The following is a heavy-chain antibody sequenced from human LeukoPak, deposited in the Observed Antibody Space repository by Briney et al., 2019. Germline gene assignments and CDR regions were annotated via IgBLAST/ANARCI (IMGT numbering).Heavy chain of an antibody. Sequence: PGGSLRLSCAASGFTFSDYYMSWIRQAPGKGREWVSYISSSGSTIYYADSVKGRFTISRDNANNSLYLQMNSLRAEDTAVYYCARDRAHWGVTTYYYYYMDVWGKGTTVTISS. CDR1: GFTFSDYY. CDR2: ISSSGSTI. J-gene: IGHJ6*03. V-gene: IGHV3-11*01. D-gene: IGHD4-17*01. CDR3: ARDRAHWGVTTYYYYYMDV.